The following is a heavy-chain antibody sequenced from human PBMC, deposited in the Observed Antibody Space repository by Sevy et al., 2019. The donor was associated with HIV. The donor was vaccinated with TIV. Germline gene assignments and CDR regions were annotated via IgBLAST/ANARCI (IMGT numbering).Heavy chain of an antibody. CDR3: ARFSGCSKGTAFDY. CDR1: GFTVNTNY. J-gene: IGHJ4*02. V-gene: IGHV3-53*01. D-gene: IGHD3-22*01. CDR2: IYSGGST. Sequence: GGSLRLSCTASGFTVNTNYMSWVRQAPEKGLEWVSVIYSGGSTYYADSVKGRFTISRDNSKNTVYLKMNSLRAEDTAVYYCARFSGCSKGTAFDYWGQGTLVTVSS.